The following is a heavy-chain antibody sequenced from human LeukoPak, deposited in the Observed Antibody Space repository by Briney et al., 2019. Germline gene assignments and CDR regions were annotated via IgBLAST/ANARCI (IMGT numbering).Heavy chain of an antibody. V-gene: IGHV3-21*01. CDR2: ISSGSTYV. J-gene: IGHJ3*02. CDR1: GFTFSSYS. CDR3: GRVGGRSKAAKGDAFDI. D-gene: IGHD3-10*01. Sequence: PGGSLRLSCAASGFTFSSYSMNWLRQAPGKGLEWVSSISSGSTYVYYADSVKGRFTISRDNAQNSMYLQMNSLRAEDTAVYYCGRVGGRSKAAKGDAFDIWGQGTMVVVSS.